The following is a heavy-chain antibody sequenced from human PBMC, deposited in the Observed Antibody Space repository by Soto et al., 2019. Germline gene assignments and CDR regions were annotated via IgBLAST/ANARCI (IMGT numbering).Heavy chain of an antibody. D-gene: IGHD5-18*01. Sequence: QVQLVESGGGVVQPGRSLRLSCAASGFTFSSYAMHWVRQAPGKGLEWVAVISYDGSNKYYADSVKGRFTISRDNSKNTLYLQMNSRRAEDTAVYYCARNWGYSYGYPPGYWGQGTLVTVSS. V-gene: IGHV3-30-3*01. CDR3: ARNWGYSYGYPPGY. CDR2: ISYDGSNK. J-gene: IGHJ4*02. CDR1: GFTFSSYA.